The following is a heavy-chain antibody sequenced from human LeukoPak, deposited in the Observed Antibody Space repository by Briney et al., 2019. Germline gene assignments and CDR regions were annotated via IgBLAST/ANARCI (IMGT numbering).Heavy chain of an antibody. CDR1: GFTFSSYE. J-gene: IGHJ3*02. V-gene: IGHV3-48*03. CDR3: ARDLRSSGWWGHAFDI. Sequence: RGSLRLSCAASGFTFSSYEMNWVRQAPGKGLEWVSYISSSGSTIYYADSVKGRFIISRDDSKNTLFLQMGSLRPDDMAVYYCARDLRSSGWWGHAFDIWGQGTMVTVSP. D-gene: IGHD6-19*01. CDR2: ISSSGSTI.